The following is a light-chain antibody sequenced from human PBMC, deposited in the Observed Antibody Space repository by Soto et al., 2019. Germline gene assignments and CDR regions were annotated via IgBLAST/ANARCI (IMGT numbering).Light chain of an antibody. CDR3: QQYGSSPRVT. V-gene: IGKV3-20*01. Sequence: EIVLTQSPGTLSLSPGERATLSCRASQSVSSSYFDWYQQKPGQAPRLLIYGSSSRTTGIPDMFSGSGSGTDFTLTISRLEPEDFAVYYCQQYGSSPRVTFGGGTKVEIK. CDR1: QSVSSSY. CDR2: GSS. J-gene: IGKJ4*01.